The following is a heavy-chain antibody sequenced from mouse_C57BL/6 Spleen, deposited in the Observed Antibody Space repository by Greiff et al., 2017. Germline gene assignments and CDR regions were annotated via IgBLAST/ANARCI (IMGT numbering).Heavy chain of an antibody. CDR3: ARGYFDV. Sequence: QVQLQQSGPELVKPGASVKISCKASGYAFSSSWMNWVKQRPGTGLEWIGRIYPGDGDTNYNGKFKGKATLTADTSSNTAYLQLSSLTSEDTAVYYCARGYFDVWGTGTTVTVSS. J-gene: IGHJ1*03. CDR1: GYAFSSSW. CDR2: IYPGDGDT. V-gene: IGHV1-82*01.